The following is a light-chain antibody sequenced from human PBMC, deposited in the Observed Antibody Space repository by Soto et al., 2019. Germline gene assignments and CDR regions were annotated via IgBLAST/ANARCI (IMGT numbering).Light chain of an antibody. J-gene: IGLJ2*01. Sequence: QSALTQPASVSGSPGQSITISCTGTSSDVGGYNYVSWYQQHPGKAPKLMIYDVSNRPSGVSNHFSGPKSGNTASLTISGLQAEDEADYYCSSYTSSTTLKVFGGGTKVTVL. CDR1: SSDVGGYNY. V-gene: IGLV2-14*03. CDR3: SSYTSSTTLKV. CDR2: DVS.